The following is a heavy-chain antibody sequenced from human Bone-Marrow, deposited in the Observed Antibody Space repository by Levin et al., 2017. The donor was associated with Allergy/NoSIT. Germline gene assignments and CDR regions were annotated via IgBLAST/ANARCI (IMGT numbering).Heavy chain of an antibody. J-gene: IGHJ5*02. CDR2: INPNSGGT. Sequence: ASVKVSCKASGYTFTGYYMHWVRQAPGQGLEWMGRINPNSGGTNYAQKFQGRVTMTRDTSISTAYMELSRLRSDDTAVYYCARDLSAEKIAAAGSLSWFDPWGQGTLVTVSS. V-gene: IGHV1-2*06. D-gene: IGHD6-13*01. CDR1: GYTFTGYY. CDR3: ARDLSAEKIAAAGSLSWFDP.